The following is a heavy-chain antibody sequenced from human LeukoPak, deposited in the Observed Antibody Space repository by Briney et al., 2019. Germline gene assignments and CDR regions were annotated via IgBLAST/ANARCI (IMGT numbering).Heavy chain of an antibody. D-gene: IGHD3/OR15-3a*01. CDR1: GFTFGDYA. CDR3: TRDLDSEGFDP. CDR2: IRSKAYGGTT. J-gene: IGHJ5*02. Sequence: GRSLRLSCTASGFTFGDYAMSWVRQAPGKGLEWVGFIRSKAYGGTTEYAASVKGRFTISRDDPKSIAYLQMNSLKTEDTAVYYCTRDLDSEGFDPWGQGTLVTVSS. V-gene: IGHV3-49*04.